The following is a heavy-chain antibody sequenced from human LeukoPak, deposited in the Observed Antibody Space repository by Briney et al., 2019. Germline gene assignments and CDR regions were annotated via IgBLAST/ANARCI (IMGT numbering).Heavy chain of an antibody. J-gene: IGHJ5*02. CDR3: ARMSYYDSSGDNWFDP. V-gene: IGHV1-8*01. CDR1: GYTFTTYD. D-gene: IGHD3-22*01. Sequence: RASVKVSCKASGYTFTTYDINWVRQATGQGLEWMGWMNPNSGNTGYAQKFQGRVTMTRNTSISTAYMELSSLRSEDTAVYYCARMSYYDSSGDNWFDPWGQGTLVTVSS. CDR2: MNPNSGNT.